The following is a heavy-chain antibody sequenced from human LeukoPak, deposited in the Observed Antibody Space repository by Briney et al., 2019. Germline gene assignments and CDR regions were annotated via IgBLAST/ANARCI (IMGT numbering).Heavy chain of an antibody. CDR1: GFTFGDYA. CDR3: TTDPGPGSGIKFDP. V-gene: IGHV3-15*01. D-gene: IGHD3-10*01. CDR2: IKSKTDGGTT. J-gene: IGHJ5*02. Sequence: GGSLRLSCTASGFTFGDYAMSWFRQAPGKGLEWVGRIKSKTDGGTTDYAAPVKGRFTISRDDSKNTLYLQMNSLKTEDTAVYYCTTDPGPGSGIKFDPWGQGTLVTVSS.